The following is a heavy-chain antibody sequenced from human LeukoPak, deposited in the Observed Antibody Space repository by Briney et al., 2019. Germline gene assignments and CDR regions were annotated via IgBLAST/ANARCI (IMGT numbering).Heavy chain of an antibody. CDR3: AELGITMIGGV. V-gene: IGHV3-7*01. CDR2: IKDDGSDK. D-gene: IGHD3-10*02. Sequence: PGGSLRLSCEATGFIFSDYWMAWVRQAPGKGLEWLANIKDDGSDKNYVESMKGRFTISRDNAKNSLYLQMNSLRAEDTAVYYCAELGITMIGGVWGKGTTVTISS. CDR1: GFIFSDYW. J-gene: IGHJ6*04.